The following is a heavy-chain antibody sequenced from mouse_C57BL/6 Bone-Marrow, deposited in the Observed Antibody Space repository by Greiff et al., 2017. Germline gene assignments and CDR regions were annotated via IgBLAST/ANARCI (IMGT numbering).Heavy chain of an antibody. Sequence: VQLKQSGPGLVKPSQSLSLTCSVTGYSFTSGCYWNWIRQFPGNKLEWMGYISYDGSNNYNTSLKNQISITRDTSKNQFFLKLNSLTTEDTATYYCAIYYGNFFAYWGQGTLVTVSA. V-gene: IGHV3-6*01. D-gene: IGHD2-1*01. J-gene: IGHJ3*01. CDR3: AIYYGNFFAY. CDR2: ISYDGSN. CDR1: GYSFTSGCY.